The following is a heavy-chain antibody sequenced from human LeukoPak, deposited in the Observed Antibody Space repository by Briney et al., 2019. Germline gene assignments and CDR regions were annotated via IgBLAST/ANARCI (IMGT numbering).Heavy chain of an antibody. Sequence: ASVKVSCKASGYTFTSYGISWVRQAPGQGLEWMGWISAYNGNTNYAQELQGRVTMTTDTSTSTAYMELRSLRPDDTAVYYCARVYSYGYSDYWGQGTLVTVSS. CDR3: ARVYSYGYSDY. J-gene: IGHJ4*02. V-gene: IGHV1-18*01. D-gene: IGHD5-18*01. CDR2: ISAYNGNT. CDR1: GYTFTSYG.